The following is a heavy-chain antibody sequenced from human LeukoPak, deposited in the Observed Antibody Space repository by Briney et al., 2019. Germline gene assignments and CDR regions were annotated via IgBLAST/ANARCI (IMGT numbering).Heavy chain of an antibody. Sequence: GASVKVSCKASGYTFTSYGISWVRQAPGQGLEWMGWISAYNGNTYYAQKLQGRVTMTTDTSTSTAYMELRSLRSDDTAVYYCARTQIVATINWFDPWGQGTLVTVSS. D-gene: IGHD5-12*01. CDR3: ARTQIVATINWFDP. J-gene: IGHJ5*02. CDR1: GYTFTSYG. V-gene: IGHV1-18*01. CDR2: ISAYNGNT.